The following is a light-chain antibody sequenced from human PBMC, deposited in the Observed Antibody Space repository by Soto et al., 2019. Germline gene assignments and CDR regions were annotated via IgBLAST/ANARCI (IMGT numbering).Light chain of an antibody. J-gene: IGLJ1*01. CDR1: GSDVGYYNY. Sequence: QSVLTQPASVSGSPGQSITISCTGTGSDVGYYNYVSWYQQHPGKAPKLMIYEVSNRPSGVSNRFSGSKSVNTASLTISGLQAEDEADYYCSSYTSSSTLYVFGSGTEVTVL. CDR2: EVS. CDR3: SSYTSSSTLYV. V-gene: IGLV2-14*01.